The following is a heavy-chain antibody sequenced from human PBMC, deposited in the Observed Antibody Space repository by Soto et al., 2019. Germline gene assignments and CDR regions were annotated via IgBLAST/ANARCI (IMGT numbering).Heavy chain of an antibody. V-gene: IGHV1-2*02. CDR2: INPNSGAT. J-gene: IGHJ6*02. Sequence: QVQLVQSRAEVKKPGASVNVSCKASGYTFTDYYIYWLRQAPGHGLEWMGWINPNSGATNYAHNCQGRITMTSDTSIRAAYMELSRLSSDDTAVYYCAKDQGGYMVSGMDVWGQGTMVTVSS. D-gene: IGHD2-2*02. CDR3: AKDQGGYMVSGMDV. CDR1: GYTFTDYY.